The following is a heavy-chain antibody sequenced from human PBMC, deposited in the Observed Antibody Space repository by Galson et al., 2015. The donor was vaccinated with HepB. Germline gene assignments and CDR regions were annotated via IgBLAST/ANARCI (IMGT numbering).Heavy chain of an antibody. CDR2: IKQDGSEK. J-gene: IGHJ4*02. Sequence: SLRLSCAASGFTFNAFWMTWVRQAPGKGLEWVANIKQDGSEKYYVDSVRGRFTISRDNAKDSLSLQMNSVTADDTAVYYCARAVWFGEFTDYWGQGTLVTVSS. CDR1: GFTFNAFW. D-gene: IGHD3-10*01. CDR3: ARAVWFGEFTDY. V-gene: IGHV3-7*01.